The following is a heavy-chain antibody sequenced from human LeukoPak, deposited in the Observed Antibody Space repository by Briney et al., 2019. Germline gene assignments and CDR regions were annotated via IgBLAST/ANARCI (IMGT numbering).Heavy chain of an antibody. J-gene: IGHJ4*02. V-gene: IGHV4-59*08. Sequence: PSETLSLTCTVSGGSISGYYWSWIRQPPGKGLEWIGYIYSSGSTNYNASLESRVTISVDTSKNQFSLKLSSVTAADTAVYYCARGLGYCSSGSCYSFVYWGQGTLVTVSS. CDR3: ARGLGYCSSGSCYSFVY. CDR1: GGSISGYY. CDR2: IYSSGST. D-gene: IGHD2-15*01.